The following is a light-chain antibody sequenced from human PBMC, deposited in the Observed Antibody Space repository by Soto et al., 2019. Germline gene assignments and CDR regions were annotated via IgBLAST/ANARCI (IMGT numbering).Light chain of an antibody. CDR2: DAS. Sequence: DIPITQSSSYLPASLGDRVTTPCQPSQDINNYLNWYQQKPGKAPKLLIYDASNLETGVPSRFSGRGSGTDFTFTISSLQPEDIATYYCQQYDNILLTFGGGTKVDI. CDR3: QQYDNILLT. CDR1: QDINNY. J-gene: IGKJ4*01. V-gene: IGKV1-33*01.